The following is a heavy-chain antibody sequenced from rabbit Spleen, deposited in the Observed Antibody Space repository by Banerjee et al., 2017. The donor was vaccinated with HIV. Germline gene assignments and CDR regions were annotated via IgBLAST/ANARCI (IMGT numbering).Heavy chain of an antibody. CDR2: IDPIFGST. D-gene: IGHD5-1*01. CDR3: ARDLVGVIGWNFYL. J-gene: IGHJ4*01. Sequence: QEQLVESGGGLVQPGGSLKLSCKASGFDFSSYGVSWVRQAPGKGLEWIGYIDPIFGSTYYASWAKGRFTISRTSSTTVTLRMTSLTAADTATYFCARDLVGVIGWNFYLWGPGTLVTVS. CDR1: GFDFSSYG. V-gene: IGHV1S39*01.